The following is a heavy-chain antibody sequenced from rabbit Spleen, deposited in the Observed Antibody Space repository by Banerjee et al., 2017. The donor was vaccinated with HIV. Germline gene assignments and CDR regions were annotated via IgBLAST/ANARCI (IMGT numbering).Heavy chain of an antibody. CDR1: GFSFSSNW. CDR3: ARGSATMTMVITGYYLKL. CDR2: IDTNDGDT. V-gene: IGHV1S40*01. D-gene: IGHD2-1*01. J-gene: IGHJ4*01. Sequence: QSLEESGGDLVKPGGTLTLTCTVSGFSFSSNWICWVRQAPGKGLEWIACIDTNDGDTDYANWPKGRFTISKTSSTTVTLQMTSLTVADTATYFCARGSATMTMVITGYYLKLWGPGTLVTVS.